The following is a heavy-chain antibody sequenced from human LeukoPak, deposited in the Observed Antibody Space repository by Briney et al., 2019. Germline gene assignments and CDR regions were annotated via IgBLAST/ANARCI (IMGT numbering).Heavy chain of an antibody. Sequence: PGGSLRLSCAASGFTFGSYWMHWVRQAPGKGLVWVSRISDGGSTTTYADSVKGRFTISRDNAKNTLYLQMNGLRAEDTAVYYCSRSAYYDGSGNYYDYWGQGTLVTVSS. CDR2: ISDGGSTT. V-gene: IGHV3-74*01. CDR1: GFTFGSYW. CDR3: SRSAYYDGSGNYYDY. D-gene: IGHD3-22*01. J-gene: IGHJ4*02.